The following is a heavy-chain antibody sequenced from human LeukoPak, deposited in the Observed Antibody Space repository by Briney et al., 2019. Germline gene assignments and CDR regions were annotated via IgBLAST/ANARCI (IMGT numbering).Heavy chain of an antibody. V-gene: IGHV3-48*03. CDR2: ISTSGSSR. CDR1: GFTFSTYE. CDR3: ARGWSRDY. Sequence: GGSLRLSCAASGFTFSTYEMNWVRQAPGKGPEWASYISTSGSSRFYADSVRGRFTLSRDNVKDSLSLQMNSLRVEDTAVYFCARGWSRDYWGQGTLVTVSS. J-gene: IGHJ4*02.